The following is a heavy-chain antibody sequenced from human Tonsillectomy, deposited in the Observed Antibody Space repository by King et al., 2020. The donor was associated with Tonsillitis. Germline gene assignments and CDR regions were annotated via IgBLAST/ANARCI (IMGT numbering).Heavy chain of an antibody. Sequence: VQLQQWGAGLLKPSETLSLTCAVYGGSFSGYYWSWIRQPPGKGLEWIGEINHSGSTNYNPSLKSRVTMSVDTSKNQFSLKLSSVTAADTAVYFCARGYYDMLTGYSSPFDYWGQGSLVTVSS. CDR1: GGSFSGYY. D-gene: IGHD3-9*01. CDR2: INHSGST. V-gene: IGHV4-34*01. CDR3: ARGYYDMLTGYSSPFDY. J-gene: IGHJ4*02.